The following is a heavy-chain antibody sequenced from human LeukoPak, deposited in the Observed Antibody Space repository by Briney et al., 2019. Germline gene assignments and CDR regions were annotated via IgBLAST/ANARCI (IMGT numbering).Heavy chain of an antibody. D-gene: IGHD1-26*01. CDR1: GFTFSSYA. J-gene: IGHJ4*02. Sequence: GGSLRLSCAASGFTFSSYAMSWVRQAPGKGLEWVSAISGSGGSTYYADSVKGRFTISRDNSKNKLYLQMNSLRAEDTTVYYCAKDGPGIVGSFHWGQGTLVTVSS. V-gene: IGHV3-23*01. CDR2: ISGSGGST. CDR3: AKDGPGIVGSFH.